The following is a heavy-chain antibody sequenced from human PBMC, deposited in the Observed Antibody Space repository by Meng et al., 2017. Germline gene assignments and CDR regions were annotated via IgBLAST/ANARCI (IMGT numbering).Heavy chain of an antibody. V-gene: IGHV4-31*01. CDR3: ARSGPFDCSGGGCYSLYYFDY. CDR1: GGSISSGGYY. D-gene: IGHD2-15*01. J-gene: IGHJ4*02. CDR2: IYYSGST. Sequence: SETLSLTCTVSGGSISSGGYYWSWIRQHPGKGLEWIGYIYYSGSTYYNPSLKSLVTISVDTSKNQFSLKLSSVTAADTAVYYCARSGPFDCSGGGCYSLYYFDYWGQGTLVTVSS.